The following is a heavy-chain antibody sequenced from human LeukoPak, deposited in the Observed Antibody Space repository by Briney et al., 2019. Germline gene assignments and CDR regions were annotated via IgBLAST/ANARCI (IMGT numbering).Heavy chain of an antibody. CDR3: AKSLRELPHYYGSGEDSYY. J-gene: IGHJ4*02. CDR1: GFTFSSYA. D-gene: IGHD3-10*01. V-gene: IGHV3-23*01. CDR2: ISGSGGST. Sequence: GGSLRLSCAASGFTFSSYAMSWVRQAPGKGLEWVSAISGSGGSTYYADSVKGRFTISRDNSKNTLYLQMNSLRAEDTAVYYCAKSLRELPHYYGSGEDSYYWGQGTLVTVSS.